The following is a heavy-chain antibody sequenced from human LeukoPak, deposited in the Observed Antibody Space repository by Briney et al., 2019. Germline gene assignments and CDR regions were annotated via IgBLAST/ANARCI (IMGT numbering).Heavy chain of an antibody. CDR2: IYSGGST. Sequence: GGSLRLSCAASGFTVSSNYMSWVRQASGKGLEWVSVIYSGGSTYYADSVKGRFTISRDNAKNSLYLQMISLRAEDMAVYYCARDLWGTTVTTDYFDSWGQGTLVTVSS. J-gene: IGHJ4*02. CDR3: ARDLWGTTVTTDYFDS. V-gene: IGHV3-66*01. D-gene: IGHD4-17*01. CDR1: GFTVSSNY.